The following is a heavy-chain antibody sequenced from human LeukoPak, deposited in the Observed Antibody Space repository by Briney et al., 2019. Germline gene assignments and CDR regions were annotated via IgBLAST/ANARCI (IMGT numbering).Heavy chain of an antibody. CDR1: GYTYITHG. D-gene: IGHD3-3*01. Sequence: GASVKVSCKGYGYTYITHGISWVRQAPGQGLEWMAWISPSNGNTKLAEKVQGRVTVTTDTSTSTAYMELRRLTSDDTAIYYCARGALGRDYFWGGTNFDLWGRGTLVFVPS. CDR2: ISPSNGNT. J-gene: IGHJ2*01. CDR3: ARGALGRDYFWGGTNFDL. V-gene: IGHV1-18*01.